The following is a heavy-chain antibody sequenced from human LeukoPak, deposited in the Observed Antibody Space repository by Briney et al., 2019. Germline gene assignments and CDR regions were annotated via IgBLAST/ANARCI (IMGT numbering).Heavy chain of an antibody. D-gene: IGHD3-10*01. Sequence: GGSLRLSCAASGFTFSSYSVNWVRQAPGKGLEWVSSISSSSSYIYYADSVKGRFTISRDNAKNSLYLQMNSLRAEDTAVYYCARALYGSGSQYYFDYWGQGTLVTVSS. CDR3: ARALYGSGSQYYFDY. CDR1: GFTFSSYS. CDR2: ISSSSSYI. V-gene: IGHV3-21*01. J-gene: IGHJ4*02.